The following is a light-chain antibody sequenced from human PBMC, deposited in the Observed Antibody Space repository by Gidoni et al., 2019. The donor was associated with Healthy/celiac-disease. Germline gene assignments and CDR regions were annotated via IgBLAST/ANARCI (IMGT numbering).Light chain of an antibody. CDR1: QSVSSSY. V-gene: IGKV3-20*01. J-gene: IGKJ4*01. CDR3: QQYGSSPLVT. CDR2: GAS. Sequence: EIVLTQSPGTLSLSPGERATLSGRASQSVSSSYLAWYQQKPGQAPRLLIYGASSRATGIPDRFSGSGSGTDFTLTISRLEPEDFAVYYCQQYGSSPLVTFGGGTKVEIK.